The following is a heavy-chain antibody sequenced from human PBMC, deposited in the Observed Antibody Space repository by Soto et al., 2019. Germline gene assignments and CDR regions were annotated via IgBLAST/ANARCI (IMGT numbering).Heavy chain of an antibody. J-gene: IGHJ6*02. D-gene: IGHD3-3*01. V-gene: IGHV1-2*02. Sequence: ASVKASCKASGYTFTGHYMHWVRQAPGQGLEWMGWINPNSGGTNYAQKFQGRVTMTRDTSISTAYMELSRLRSDDTAVYYCARDPIFGVVMLMDVWGQGTTLTVSS. CDR3: ARDPIFGVVMLMDV. CDR1: GYTFTGHY. CDR2: INPNSGGT.